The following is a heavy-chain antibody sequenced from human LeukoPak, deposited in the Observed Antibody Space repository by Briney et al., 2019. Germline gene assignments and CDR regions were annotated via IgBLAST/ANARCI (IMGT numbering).Heavy chain of an antibody. CDR1: GYTFTGYY. Sequence: GASVKVSCKASGYTFTGYYMHWVRQAPGQGLEWMGWINPNSGGTNYAQKFQGRVATTRDTSISTAYMELSRLRSDDTAVYYCARDRVAVAGSYMDAWGKGTTVTVSS. D-gene: IGHD6-19*01. CDR3: ARDRVAVAGSYMDA. V-gene: IGHV1-2*02. CDR2: INPNSGGT. J-gene: IGHJ6*03.